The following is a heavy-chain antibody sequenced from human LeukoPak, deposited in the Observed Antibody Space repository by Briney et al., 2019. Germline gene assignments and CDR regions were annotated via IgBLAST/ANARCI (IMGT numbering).Heavy chain of an antibody. CDR1: GFTFSSYN. V-gene: IGHV3-21*01. Sequence: GGSLRLSCAASGFTFSSYNMNRVRQAPGKGLEWVSSISRTSSYIYYADSVKGRFTISRDNAQNSLYLQMNSLRVEDTAVYYCARAGMVRGANDDAFDIWGQGTMVTVSS. CDR2: ISRTSSYI. J-gene: IGHJ3*02. D-gene: IGHD3-10*01. CDR3: ARAGMVRGANDDAFDI.